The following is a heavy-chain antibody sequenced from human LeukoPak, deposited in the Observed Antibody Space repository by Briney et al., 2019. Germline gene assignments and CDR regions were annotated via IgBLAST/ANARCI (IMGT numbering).Heavy chain of an antibody. CDR3: ARCSGWYMNWFDP. CDR1: GGSISGSSYY. V-gene: IGHV4-39*01. CDR2: IYYSGST. D-gene: IGHD6-19*01. J-gene: IGHJ5*02. Sequence: SETLSLTCTVSGGSISGSSYYWGWIRQPPGKGLEWIGSIYYSGSTNYNPSLKSRVTISVDTSKNQFSLKLSSVTAADTAVYYCARCSGWYMNWFDPWGQGTLVTVSS.